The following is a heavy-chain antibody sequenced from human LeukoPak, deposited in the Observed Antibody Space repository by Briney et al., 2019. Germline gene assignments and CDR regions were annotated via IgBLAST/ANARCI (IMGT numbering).Heavy chain of an antibody. D-gene: IGHD3-10*01. V-gene: IGHV3-7*01. CDR2: IKQDGSEK. Sequence: GGSLRLSCAASGFTFTTYWMGWVRQAPGKGLGWVASIKQDGSEKYYVDSVKGRFTISRDSAENTVYLQMKSLKGEDTALYYCARPLLYYYGSETYFWFDLWGQGTLVTVSS. CDR1: GFTFTTYW. CDR3: ARPLLYYYGSETYFWFDL. J-gene: IGHJ5*02.